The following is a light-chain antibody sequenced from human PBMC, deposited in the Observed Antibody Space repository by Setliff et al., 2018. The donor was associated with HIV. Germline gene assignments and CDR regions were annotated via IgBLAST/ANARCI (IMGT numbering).Light chain of an antibody. J-gene: IGLJ2*01. CDR2: EVS. CDR3: SSYTSSSTVVI. V-gene: IGLV2-14*01. CDR1: SSDIGGYNY. Sequence: QSVLTQPASVSGSPGQSITISCTGSSSDIGGYNYVSWYQLHPGKAPKLMIYEVSNRPSGVSNRFSGSKSVNTAPLTISGLQAEDEADYYCSSYTSSSTVVIFGGGTKVTVL.